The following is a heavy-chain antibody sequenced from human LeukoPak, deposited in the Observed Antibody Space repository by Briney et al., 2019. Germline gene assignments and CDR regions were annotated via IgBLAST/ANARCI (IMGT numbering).Heavy chain of an antibody. Sequence: ASVKVSCKASGYTFTAYYIHWVRHAPGQGLEWMGWINPNSGGTYYAQKFQGRVTITRDTSISTAYMELSSLSSDDTAVYYCASLVVVTANGYFDLWGRGTLVTVSS. J-gene: IGHJ2*01. D-gene: IGHD2-21*02. CDR2: INPNSGGT. CDR1: GYTFTAYY. V-gene: IGHV1-2*02. CDR3: ASLVVVTANGYFDL.